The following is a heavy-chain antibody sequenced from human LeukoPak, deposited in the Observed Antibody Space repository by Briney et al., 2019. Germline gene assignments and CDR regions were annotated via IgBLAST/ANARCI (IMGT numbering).Heavy chain of an antibody. CDR2: ISGSGGST. Sequence: GGSLRLSCAASGFTFSSYAMSWVRQAPGKGLEWVSGISGSGGSTYYADSVKGRFTISRDNSKTTLFLQMNSLRAEDTALYYCAKGSYYDNSGYYYFDYWGQGTLVTVSS. J-gene: IGHJ4*02. V-gene: IGHV3-23*01. CDR1: GFTFSSYA. CDR3: AKGSYYDNSGYYYFDY. D-gene: IGHD3-22*01.